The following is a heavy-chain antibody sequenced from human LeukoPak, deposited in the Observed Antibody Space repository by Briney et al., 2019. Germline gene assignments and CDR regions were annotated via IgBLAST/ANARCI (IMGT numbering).Heavy chain of an antibody. Sequence: SVKVSCKASGYTFTSYGFTWVRQAPGQGPEWMGGIIPIFGTTNYAQKFQGRVTITADKIMTTAYMELSSLTSEDTAVYYCARPRFPYYRLSGPDYYYMDVWGKGTTVTVSS. CDR2: IIPIFGTT. V-gene: IGHV1-69*06. J-gene: IGHJ6*03. D-gene: IGHD3-10*01. CDR1: GYTFTSYG. CDR3: ARPRFPYYRLSGPDYYYMDV.